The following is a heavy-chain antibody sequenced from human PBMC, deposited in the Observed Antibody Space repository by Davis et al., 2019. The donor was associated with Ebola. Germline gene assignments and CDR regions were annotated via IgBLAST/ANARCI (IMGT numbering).Heavy chain of an antibody. CDR3: AKGTFGVVISPFDY. D-gene: IGHD3-3*01. V-gene: IGHV3-9*03. CDR2: ISWNSGSI. CDR1: GFTFDDYA. J-gene: IGHJ4*02. Sequence: SLKISCAASGFTFDDYAMHWVRQAPGKGLEWVSGISWNSGSIGYADSVKGRFTISRDNAKNSLYLQMNSLRAEDMALYYCAKGTFGVVISPFDYWGQGTLVTVSS.